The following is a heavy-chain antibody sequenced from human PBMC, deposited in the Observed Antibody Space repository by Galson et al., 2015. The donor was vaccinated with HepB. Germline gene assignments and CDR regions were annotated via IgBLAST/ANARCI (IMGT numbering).Heavy chain of an antibody. Sequence: LSLTCAVYGGSFSGYFWGWIRQPPGKGLEWIGEINQSGSTNYNPSLKSRATISVDTSKNQFSLELSSVTAADTAVYYCAVQVGDRDDFWGQGTLVTVSS. J-gene: IGHJ4*02. D-gene: IGHD3-16*01. V-gene: IGHV4-34*01. CDR1: GGSFSGYF. CDR2: INQSGST. CDR3: AVQVGDRDDF.